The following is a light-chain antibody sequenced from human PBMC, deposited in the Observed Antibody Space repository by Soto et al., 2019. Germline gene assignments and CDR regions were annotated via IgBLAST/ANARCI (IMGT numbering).Light chain of an antibody. CDR1: SSDVGGYNY. V-gene: IGLV2-8*01. Sequence: QYALTQPPSASGSPGQSVTISCTGTSSDVGGYNYVSWYQHHPGKAPKLMIYEVSKRPSGVPDRFSGSKSGNTASLTVSGLQAEDEADYYCSSYAGSNNYVFGTGTKLTVL. CDR3: SSYAGSNNYV. J-gene: IGLJ1*01. CDR2: EVS.